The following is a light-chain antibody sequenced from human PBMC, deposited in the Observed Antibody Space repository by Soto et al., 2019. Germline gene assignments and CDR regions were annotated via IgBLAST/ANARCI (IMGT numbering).Light chain of an antibody. J-gene: IGLJ1*01. CDR1: SSDVGGYNY. V-gene: IGLV2-14*01. Sequence: QSALTKPASVSGSPGQSITVSCTGTSSDVGGYNYVSWYQQHPGKAPKVMIYDVSKRPSGVSNRFSGSKSGNTASLTISGLQAEDEADYYCNSYTSSSTLPYVFGTGTKLTVL. CDR3: NSYTSSSTLPYV. CDR2: DVS.